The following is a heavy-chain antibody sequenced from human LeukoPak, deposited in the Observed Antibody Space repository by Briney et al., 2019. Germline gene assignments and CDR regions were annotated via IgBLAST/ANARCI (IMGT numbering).Heavy chain of an antibody. D-gene: IGHD1/OR15-1a*01. V-gene: IGHV4-4*02. CDR2: IYHSGST. CDR3: ARHDGTGGSWDY. CDR1: GGSISSSNW. J-gene: IGHJ4*02. Sequence: PSETLSLTCAVSGGSISSSNWWSWVRQPPGKGLEWIGEIYHSGSTNYNPSLKSRVTISVDTSKNQFSLKLSSVTAADTAVYYCARHDGTGGSWDYWGQGTLVTVSS.